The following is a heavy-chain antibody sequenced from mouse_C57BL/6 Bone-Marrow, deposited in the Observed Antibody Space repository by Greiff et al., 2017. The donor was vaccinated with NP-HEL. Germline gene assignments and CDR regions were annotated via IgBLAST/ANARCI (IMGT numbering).Heavy chain of an antibody. V-gene: IGHV3-6*01. CDR2: ISYDGSN. Sequence: EVQLQQSGPGLVKPSQSLSLTCSVTGYSITSGYYWNWIRQFPGNKLEWMGYISYDGSNNYNPSLKNRISITREPSKNQFFLKLNSVTTEDTATYYCARDRGIYYYGSSSAYWGQGTLVTVSA. D-gene: IGHD1-1*01. CDR3: ARDRGIYYYGSSSAY. J-gene: IGHJ3*01. CDR1: GYSITSGYY.